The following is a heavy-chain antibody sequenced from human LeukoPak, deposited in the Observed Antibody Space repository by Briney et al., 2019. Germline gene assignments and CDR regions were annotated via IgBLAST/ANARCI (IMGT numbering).Heavy chain of an antibody. Sequence: ASVKVSCKASGYSFTSLDINWVRQATGQGLEWMGWMNTKSGNTGHAQKFQGRVTMTRNTSISTAYMELSSLRSEDTAVYYCAYGAVSAFDIWGQGTMVTVSS. V-gene: IGHV1-8*01. CDR1: GYSFTSLD. CDR3: AYGAVSAFDI. D-gene: IGHD1-26*01. CDR2: MNTKSGNT. J-gene: IGHJ3*02.